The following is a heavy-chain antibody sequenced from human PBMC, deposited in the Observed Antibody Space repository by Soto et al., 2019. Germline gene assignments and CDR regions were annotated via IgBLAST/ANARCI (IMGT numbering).Heavy chain of an antibody. J-gene: IGHJ3*02. CDR1: GYTFTSYG. Sequence: GASVKVSCKASGYTFTSYGISWVRQAPGQGLEWMGWISAYNGNTNYAQKLQGRVTMTTDTSTSTAYMELRSLRSDDTAVYYCARTMLRITLIVVAIDALDIWGQGTMVTVSS. CDR2: ISAYNGNT. CDR3: ARTMLRITLIVVAIDALDI. D-gene: IGHD3-22*01. V-gene: IGHV1-18*01.